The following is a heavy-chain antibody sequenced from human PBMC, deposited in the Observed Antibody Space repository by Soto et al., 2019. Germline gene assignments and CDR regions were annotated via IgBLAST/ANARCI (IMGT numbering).Heavy chain of an antibody. CDR3: ARGGYYEYFQH. Sequence: QVQLQESGPGLVKPSETLSLTCTVSSGSVISGSYYWSWIRQPPGKGLEWIGYIYNRGSPNYNPSLKSRVTISGDTSENQFSLRLSSVTAADTAVYYCARGGYYEYFQHWCQGTLVTVSS. CDR2: IYNRGSP. V-gene: IGHV4-61*01. CDR1: SGSVISGSYY. J-gene: IGHJ1*01. D-gene: IGHD5-18*01.